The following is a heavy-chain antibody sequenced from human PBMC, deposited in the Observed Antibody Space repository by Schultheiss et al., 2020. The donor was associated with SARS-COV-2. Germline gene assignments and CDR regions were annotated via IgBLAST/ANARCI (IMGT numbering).Heavy chain of an antibody. CDR1: GFTFTSSA. CDR2: IVVGSGNT. CDR3: ARVYWSFYYMDV. V-gene: IGHV1-58*01. J-gene: IGHJ6*03. Sequence: SVKVSCKASGFTFTSSAVQWVRQARGQRLEWIGWIVVGSGNTNYAQKFQERVTITRDMSTSTAYMELSSLRSEDTAVYYCARVYWSFYYMDVWGKGTTVTVSS. D-gene: IGHD2-8*01.